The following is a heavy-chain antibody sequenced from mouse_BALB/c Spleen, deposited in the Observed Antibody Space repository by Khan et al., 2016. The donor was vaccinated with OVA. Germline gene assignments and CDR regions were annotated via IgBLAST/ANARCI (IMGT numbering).Heavy chain of an antibody. CDR2: ISAGGSYT. Sequence: EVELVESGGGLVKPGGSLKLSCAASGFTFSDYYMYWVRQTPEKRLEWVATISAGGSYTYYPDSVKGRFTISRDNAKNNLYLQMSSLKSEATAMYYCARGENWSFDYWGQGTTLTVAS. V-gene: IGHV5-4*02. D-gene: IGHD4-1*01. J-gene: IGHJ2*01. CDR3: ARGENWSFDY. CDR1: GFTFSDYY.